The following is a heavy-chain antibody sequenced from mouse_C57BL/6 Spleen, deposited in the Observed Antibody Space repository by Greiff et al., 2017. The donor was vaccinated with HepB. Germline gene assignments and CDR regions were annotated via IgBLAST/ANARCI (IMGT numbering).Heavy chain of an antibody. CDR3: TRQDYSNFAWFAY. D-gene: IGHD2-5*01. Sequence: VQLQQSGAELVRPGASVTLSCKASGYTFTDYEMHWVKQTPVHGLEWIGAIDPETGGTAYNQKFKGKAILTADKSSSTAYMELRSLTSEDSAVYYGTRQDYSNFAWFAYWGQGTLVTVSA. CDR1: GYTFTDYE. CDR2: IDPETGGT. V-gene: IGHV1-15*01. J-gene: IGHJ3*01.